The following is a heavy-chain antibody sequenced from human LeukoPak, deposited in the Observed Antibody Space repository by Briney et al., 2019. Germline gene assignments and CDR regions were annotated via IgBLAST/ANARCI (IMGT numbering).Heavy chain of an antibody. J-gene: IGHJ4*02. CDR3: ARGGMVRDRRHFQFDH. D-gene: IGHD3-10*01. V-gene: IGHV1-2*02. Sequence: GASVKVSCKASGYTFTGYYMHWVRQAPGQGLEWMGWINPNSGGTIYAQKFQGRATMTRDTSTSTVYMDLTGLRSEDTAVYYCARGGMVRDRRHFQFDHWGQGTLVTVSS. CDR1: GYTFTGYY. CDR2: INPNSGGT.